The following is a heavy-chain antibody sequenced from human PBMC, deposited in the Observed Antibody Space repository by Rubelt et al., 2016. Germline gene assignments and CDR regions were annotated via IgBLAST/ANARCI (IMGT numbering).Heavy chain of an antibody. D-gene: IGHD3-3*01. Sequence: DGTNKYYADSVKGRFTISRDNSKNTLYLQMNSLRPEDTAVYYCARDPGVNYDFWSGYYTGDYFDYWGQGTLVTVSS. J-gene: IGHJ4*02. CDR3: ARDPGVNYDFWSGYYTGDYFDY. CDR2: DGTNK. V-gene: IGHV3-30*01.